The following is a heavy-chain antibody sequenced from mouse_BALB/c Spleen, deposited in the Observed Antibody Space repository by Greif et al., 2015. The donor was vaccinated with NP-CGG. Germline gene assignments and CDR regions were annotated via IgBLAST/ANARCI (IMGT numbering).Heavy chain of an antibody. Sequence: EVQLQESGGGLVKPGGSLKLSCAASGFTFSSYAMSWVRQSPEKRLEWVAEISSGGSYTYYPDTVTGRFTISRDNAKNTLYLEMSSLRSEDTAMYYCAREVTTARYWYFDVWGAGTTVTVSS. J-gene: IGHJ1*01. V-gene: IGHV5-9-4*01. CDR3: AREVTTARYWYFDV. CDR2: ISSGGSYT. D-gene: IGHD1-2*01. CDR1: GFTFSSYA.